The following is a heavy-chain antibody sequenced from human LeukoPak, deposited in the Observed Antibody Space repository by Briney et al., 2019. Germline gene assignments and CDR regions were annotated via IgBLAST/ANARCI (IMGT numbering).Heavy chain of an antibody. CDR2: IKQDGSEK. Sequence: PGGSLRLSCAASGFTFSSYWMSWVRQAPGKGLEWVANIKQDGSEKYYVDSVKGRFTISRDNAKISLYLQMNSLRAEDTAVYYCARAVGDYAESRYFDLWGRGTLVTVSS. V-gene: IGHV3-7*01. D-gene: IGHD4-17*01. J-gene: IGHJ2*01. CDR3: ARAVGDYAESRYFDL. CDR1: GFTFSSYW.